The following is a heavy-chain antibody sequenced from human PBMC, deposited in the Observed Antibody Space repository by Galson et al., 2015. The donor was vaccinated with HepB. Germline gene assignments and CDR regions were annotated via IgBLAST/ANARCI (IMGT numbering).Heavy chain of an antibody. J-gene: IGHJ6*02. V-gene: IGHV3-21*01. CDR2: ISSSSSYI. Sequence: SLRLSCAASGFTFSGYSMNWVRQAPGKGLEWVSFISSSSSYIYYADSVKGRFTISRDNAKNSLYLQMNSLRAEDTAVYYCTRDRYSTRDYYYYGMDVWGQGTTVTVSS. CDR1: GFTFSGYS. CDR3: TRDRYSTRDYYYYGMDV. D-gene: IGHD6-13*01.